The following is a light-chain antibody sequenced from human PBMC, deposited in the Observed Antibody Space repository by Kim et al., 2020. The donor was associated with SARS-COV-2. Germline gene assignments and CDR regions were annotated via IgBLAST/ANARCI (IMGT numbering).Light chain of an antibody. CDR3: EAWDDSLV. Sequence: QSVLTQPPSASGTPGQRVTISCSGSSSNIGSNYVYWYQQLPGTAPKLLIYRNNQRPSGGPHRCSGSKSGTSASLAISGLRAEDEDDYYCEAWDDSLVFGGGTKLTVL. CDR1: SSNIGSNY. V-gene: IGLV1-47*01. J-gene: IGLJ2*01. CDR2: RNN.